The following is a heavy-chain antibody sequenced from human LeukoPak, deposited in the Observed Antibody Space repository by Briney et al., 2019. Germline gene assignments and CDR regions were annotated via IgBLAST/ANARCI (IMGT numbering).Heavy chain of an antibody. D-gene: IGHD3-22*01. V-gene: IGHV4-59*04. J-gene: IGHJ3*02. CDR1: GGSIATYY. CDR3: ARGTVYYYDSSGYRPDAFDI. Sequence: PSETLSLTCTVSGGSIATYYWSWIRQPPGKGLEWIGYIYYSGSTYYNPSLKSRVTISVDASKNQFSLKLSSVTAADTAVYYCARGTVYYYDSSGYRPDAFDIWGQGTMVTVSS. CDR2: IYYSGST.